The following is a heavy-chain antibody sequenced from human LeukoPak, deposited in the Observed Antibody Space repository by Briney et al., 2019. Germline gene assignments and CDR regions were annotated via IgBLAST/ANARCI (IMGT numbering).Heavy chain of an antibody. J-gene: IGHJ5*02. D-gene: IGHD3-10*01. CDR2: IYTSGST. CDR3: ARDPTYYYGSVSYYNP. V-gene: IGHV4-4*07. CDR1: GGSLSSYY. Sequence: SETLSLTCTVSGGSLSSYYWSWIRQPAGKGLEWIGRIYTSGSTNYNPSLNSRVTMSVDTSKNQFSLKLSSVTAADTAVYYCARDPTYYYGSVSYYNPWGQGTLVTVSS.